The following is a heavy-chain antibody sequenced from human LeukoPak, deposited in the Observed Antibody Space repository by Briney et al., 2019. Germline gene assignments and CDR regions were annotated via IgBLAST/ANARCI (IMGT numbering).Heavy chain of an antibody. D-gene: IGHD6-13*01. CDR1: GGSISSGSYY. Sequence: PSETLSLTCTVSGGSISSGSYYWSWIRQPPGKGLEWIGYIYYSGSTNYNPSLKSRVTISVDTSKNQFSLKLSSVTAADTAVYYCARGWFDYWGQGTLVTVSS. J-gene: IGHJ4*02. V-gene: IGHV4-61*01. CDR2: IYYSGST. CDR3: ARGWFDY.